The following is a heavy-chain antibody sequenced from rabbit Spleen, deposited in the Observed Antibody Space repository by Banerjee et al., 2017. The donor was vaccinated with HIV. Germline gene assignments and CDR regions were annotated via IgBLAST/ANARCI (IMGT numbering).Heavy chain of an antibody. V-gene: IGHV1S7*01. J-gene: IGHJ4*01. CDR2: IYPITETT. D-gene: IGHD1-1*01. Sequence: QELVESGGGLVQPGGSLKLSCKASGFDFSVYGLSWVRQAPGKGLEWIGIIYPITETTYYANWVNGRFTISSDNAQNTVDLQMNSLTAADTATYFCAREDVGGSISLWGQGTLVTVS. CDR3: AREDVGGSISL. CDR1: GFDFSVYG.